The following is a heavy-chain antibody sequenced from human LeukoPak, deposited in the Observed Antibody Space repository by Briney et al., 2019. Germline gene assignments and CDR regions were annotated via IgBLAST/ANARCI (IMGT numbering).Heavy chain of an antibody. CDR2: ISYDGSNK. CDR3: AREGSEWLYPGY. V-gene: IGHV3-30*04. CDR1: GFTFSSYA. J-gene: IGHJ4*02. Sequence: PGGSLRLSCAASGFTFSSYAMHWVRQAPGKGLEWVAVISYDGSNKYYADSVKGRFTISRDNSKNTLYLQMNSLRAEDTAVYYCAREGSEWLYPGYWGQGTLVTVSS. D-gene: IGHD5-12*01.